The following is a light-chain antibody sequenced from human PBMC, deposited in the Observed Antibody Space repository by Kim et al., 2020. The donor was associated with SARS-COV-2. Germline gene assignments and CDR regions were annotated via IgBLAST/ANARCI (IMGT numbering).Light chain of an antibody. CDR3: QQYYSTPYT. V-gene: IGKV4-1*01. CDR2: WAS. Sequence: DIVMIQSPDSLAVSLGERAPINCKSSQSVLYSSNNKNYLAWYQQKPGQPPKLLIYWASTRESGVPDRFSGSGSGTDFTLTISSLQAEDVAVYYCQQYYSTPYTFGQGTKLEI. CDR1: QSVLYSSNNKNY. J-gene: IGKJ2*01.